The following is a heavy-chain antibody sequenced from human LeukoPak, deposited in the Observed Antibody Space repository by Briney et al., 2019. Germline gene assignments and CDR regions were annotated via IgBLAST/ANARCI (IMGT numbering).Heavy chain of an antibody. Sequence: SETLSLTCAVYGGSFSGDYWSWIRQAPGKGLEWIGEINHSGSTNYNPSLKSRVTISVDTSKNQLSLNLSSVTAADTAVYYCARVGYYPDYYMDVWGKGTTVTVSS. CDR3: ARVGYYPDYYMDV. V-gene: IGHV4-34*01. J-gene: IGHJ6*03. CDR2: INHSGST. CDR1: GGSFSGDY. D-gene: IGHD2-21*01.